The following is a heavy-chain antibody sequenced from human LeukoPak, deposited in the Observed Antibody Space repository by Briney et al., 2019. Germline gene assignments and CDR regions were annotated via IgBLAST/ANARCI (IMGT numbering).Heavy chain of an antibody. J-gene: IGHJ5*02. D-gene: IGHD4-23*01. Sequence: ASVKVSCKASGYTFTVYYMHWVRQAPGQGLEWMGWINPNSGGTNYAQKFQGRVTMTRDTSISTAYMELSRLRSDDTAVYYCARGRWGSNWFDPWGQGTLVTVSS. CDR3: ARGRWGSNWFDP. V-gene: IGHV1-2*02. CDR2: INPNSGGT. CDR1: GYTFTVYY.